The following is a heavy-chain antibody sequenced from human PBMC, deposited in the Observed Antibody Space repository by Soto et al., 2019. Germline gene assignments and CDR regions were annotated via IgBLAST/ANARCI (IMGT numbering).Heavy chain of an antibody. CDR3: AREVLAPEGEDAFDI. CDR2: INPNSGGT. D-gene: IGHD3-16*01. CDR1: GYTFTGYY. Sequence: ASVKVSCKASGYTFTGYYMHWVRQAPGQGLEWMGWINPNSGGTNYAQKFQGWVTMTRDTSISTAYMELSRLRSDDTAVYYCAREVLAPEGEDAFDIWGQGTMVTVSS. J-gene: IGHJ3*02. V-gene: IGHV1-2*04.